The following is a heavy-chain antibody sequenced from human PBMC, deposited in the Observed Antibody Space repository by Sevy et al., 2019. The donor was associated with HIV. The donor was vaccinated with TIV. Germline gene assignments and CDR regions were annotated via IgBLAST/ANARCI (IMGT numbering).Heavy chain of an antibody. CDR1: GFTFRAYG. CDR3: ARSANSYASGPESIDY. V-gene: IGHV3-30*03. CDR2: LSYDGTNK. J-gene: IGHJ4*02. Sequence: GGSLRLSCVVSGFTFRAYGMHWVRQAPGKGLEWVAILSYDGTNKYYADSVRGRFTISRDNSKNTVYLQMNSLRTEDTAVYYCARSANSYASGPESIDYWGQGTLVTVSS. D-gene: IGHD3-10*01.